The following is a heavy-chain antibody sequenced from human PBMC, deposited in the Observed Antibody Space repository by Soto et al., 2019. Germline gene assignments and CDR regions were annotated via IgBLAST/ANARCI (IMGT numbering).Heavy chain of an antibody. V-gene: IGHV3-30*18. CDR1: GFTFSSYG. Sequence: GGALRLSCAASGFTFSSYGMHWGRQAPGKGLEWVAVISYDGSNKYYADSVKGRFTISRDNSKNTLYLQMNSLRAEDTAVYYCAKDRTGIAVAGTSLDYWGQGTLVTVSS. D-gene: IGHD6-19*01. J-gene: IGHJ4*02. CDR3: AKDRTGIAVAGTSLDY. CDR2: ISYDGSNK.